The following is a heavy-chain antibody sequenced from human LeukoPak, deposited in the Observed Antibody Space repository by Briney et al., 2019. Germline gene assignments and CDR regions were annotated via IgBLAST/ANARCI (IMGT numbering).Heavy chain of an antibody. Sequence: GGSLRLSCAASGFTFSSYAMRWVRQAPGKGLEWVSAISGSGGSTYYADSVKGRFTISRDNSKNTLYLQMNSLRAEDTAVYYCAKAIGYSCYDRDFDYWGQGTLVTVSS. CDR1: GFTFSSYA. V-gene: IGHV3-23*01. J-gene: IGHJ4*02. CDR2: ISGSGGST. D-gene: IGHD5-12*01. CDR3: AKAIGYSCYDRDFDY.